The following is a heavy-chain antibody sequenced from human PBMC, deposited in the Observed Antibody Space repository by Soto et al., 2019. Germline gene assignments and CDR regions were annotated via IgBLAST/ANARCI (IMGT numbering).Heavy chain of an antibody. CDR3: AKYCVSTSCYARHFDS. J-gene: IGHJ4*02. CDR1: GLTFHSHE. V-gene: IGHV3-23*01. D-gene: IGHD2-2*01. Sequence: PGGSLRLSCAASGLTFHSHEMSWVRQAPGKGLEWVSTISARGGSTYYAPSAKGRFTVSRDNSKNTLYLQMSSLRDEDTALYYCAKYCVSTSCYARHFDSWGQGTLVTVSS. CDR2: ISARGGST.